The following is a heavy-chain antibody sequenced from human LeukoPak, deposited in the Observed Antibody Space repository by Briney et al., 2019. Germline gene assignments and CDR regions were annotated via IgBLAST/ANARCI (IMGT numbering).Heavy chain of an antibody. CDR3: ARVPHGETIFGVVLYWFDP. CDR1: SYSISSGYY. Sequence: PSETLSLTCTVSSYSISSGYYWGWIRQPPGKGLEWIGSIHHNRNTYYNPSLKSRVIISIDTSKNQFSLNVRSVTAADTAVYYCARVPHGETIFGVVLYWFDPWGQGTLVTVYS. V-gene: IGHV4-38-2*02. J-gene: IGHJ5*02. CDR2: IHHNRNT. D-gene: IGHD3-3*01.